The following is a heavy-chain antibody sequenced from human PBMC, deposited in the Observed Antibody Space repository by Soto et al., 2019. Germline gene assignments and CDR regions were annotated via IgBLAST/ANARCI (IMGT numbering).Heavy chain of an antibody. Sequence: QVQLLQSGAEVKRSGTSVKVSCKAAAGTFRSYAMSWVRQAPGQGLEWMGAIIPMFGTPNYAQNFKGRLTITADESTRTAYMELSSLRSEDTAVYYCARSVVAEIAFGYQYYGMDAWGQGTTVTVS. CDR3: ARSVVAEIAFGYQYYGMDA. J-gene: IGHJ6*02. CDR2: IIPMFGTP. V-gene: IGHV1-69*01. D-gene: IGHD2-21*01. CDR1: AGTFRSYA.